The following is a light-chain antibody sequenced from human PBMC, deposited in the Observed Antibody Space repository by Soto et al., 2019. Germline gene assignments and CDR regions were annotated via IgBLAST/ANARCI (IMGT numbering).Light chain of an antibody. J-gene: IGLJ2*01. CDR3: GTWDSGLSVGV. CDR2: DNN. Sequence: QSVLTQPPSVSAAPGQKVTISCSGSSSNIGKNYVSWYQHLPGTVPKLLIYDNNQRPSGIPDRFSGSKSGTSATLGITGLQTGDEADYYCGTWDSGLSVGVFGGGTKLTVL. V-gene: IGLV1-51*01. CDR1: SSNIGKNY.